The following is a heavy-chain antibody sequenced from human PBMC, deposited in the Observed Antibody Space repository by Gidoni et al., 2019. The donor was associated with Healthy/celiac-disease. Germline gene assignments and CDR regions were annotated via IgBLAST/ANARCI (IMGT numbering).Heavy chain of an antibody. CDR2: IKSKTDGGTT. V-gene: IGHV3-15*01. CDR3: TTDNYGDYGLDY. J-gene: IGHJ4*02. Sequence: EVQLVESGGGLVKPGGSLRLSCAASGFTFSNAWMSWVRQAPGKGLEWVGRIKSKTDGGTTDYAAPVKGRFTISRDDSKNTLYLQMNSLKTEDTAVYYCTTDNYGDYGLDYWGQGTLVTVSS. CDR1: GFTFSNAW. D-gene: IGHD4-17*01.